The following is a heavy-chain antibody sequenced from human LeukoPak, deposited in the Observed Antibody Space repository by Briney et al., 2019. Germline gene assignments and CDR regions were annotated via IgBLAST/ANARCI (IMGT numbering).Heavy chain of an antibody. D-gene: IGHD3-10*01. CDR1: GGSISSGGYY. J-gene: IGHJ4*02. CDR2: IYYSGST. V-gene: IGHV4-31*03. Sequence: SQTLSLTCTVSGGSISSGGYYWSWIRQHPGKGLEWVGYIYYSGSTYYNPSLKSRVTISVDTSKNQFSLKLSSVTAADTAVYYCARVWFDGSGSYSLGDYWGQGTLVTVSS. CDR3: ARVWFDGSGSYSLGDY.